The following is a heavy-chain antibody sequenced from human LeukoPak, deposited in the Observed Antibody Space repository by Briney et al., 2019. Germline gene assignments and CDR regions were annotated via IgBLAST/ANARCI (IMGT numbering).Heavy chain of an antibody. D-gene: IGHD3-22*01. V-gene: IGHV5-51*01. Sequence: KVSCKASGYTFTAYHMHWVRQMPGKGLEWMGIIYPGDSDTRYSPSFQGQVTISADKSISTAYLQWSSLKASDTAMYYCAKTYYYDSSGYSFDYWGQGTLVTVSS. J-gene: IGHJ4*02. CDR2: IYPGDSDT. CDR1: GYTFTAYH. CDR3: AKTYYYDSSGYSFDY.